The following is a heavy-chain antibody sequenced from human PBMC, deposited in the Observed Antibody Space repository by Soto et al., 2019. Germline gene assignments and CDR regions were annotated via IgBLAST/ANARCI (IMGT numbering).Heavy chain of an antibody. V-gene: IGHV1-3*01. CDR1: GYIFTSYV. CDR2: INAGNGNT. J-gene: IGHJ4*02. CDR3: ARSATPIDY. Sequence: QVQIVQSGAEVKKPGASVKVSCKASGYIFTSYVMEWVRQAPGHRLEWMGWINAGNGNTKYSQKFQGRVSITRDTTANTAYMELSSLRSEDTAVYYCARSATPIDYWGQGTLVTFSS.